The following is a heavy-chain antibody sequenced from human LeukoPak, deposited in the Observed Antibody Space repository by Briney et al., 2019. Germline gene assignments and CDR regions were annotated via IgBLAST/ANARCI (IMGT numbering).Heavy chain of an antibody. CDR1: GGSFSGYY. CDR2: INHSGST. J-gene: IGHJ4*02. V-gene: IGHV4-34*01. CDR3: ARRPYSSSSDY. Sequence: SETLSLTCAVYGGSFSGYYWSWIRQPPGKGLEWIGEINHSGSTNYNPSLKSRVTISVDTSKNQFSLKLSSVTAADTAVYYCARRPYSSSSDYWGQETLVTVSS. D-gene: IGHD6-13*01.